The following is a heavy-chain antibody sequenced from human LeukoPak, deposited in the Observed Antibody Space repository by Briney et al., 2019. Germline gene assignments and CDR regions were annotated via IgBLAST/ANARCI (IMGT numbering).Heavy chain of an antibody. CDR3: ARDDSDDAFDI. V-gene: IGHV4-39*01. CDR2: IYYSGST. J-gene: IGHJ3*02. D-gene: IGHD1-26*01. CDR1: GFTFSSYA. Sequence: GSLRLSCAASGFTFSSYAMSWIRQPPGKGLEWIGSIYYSGSTYYNPSLKSRVTISVDTSKNQFSLKLSSVTAADTAVYYCARDDSDDAFDIWGQGTMVTVSS.